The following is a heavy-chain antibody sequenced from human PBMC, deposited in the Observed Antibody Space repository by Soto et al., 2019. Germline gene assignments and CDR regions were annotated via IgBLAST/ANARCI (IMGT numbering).Heavy chain of an antibody. D-gene: IGHD1-26*01. Sequence: QVQLVQSGAEVKKPGASVIVSCKASGYTFTSYDFNWVRQATGQGLEWMGWMNPKSGNTGYAQKSQGRITTTRDTAXCTAYMELRSLTTDATAAYYLVSGTSPVRDELFFDVWCRGTVVTVSS. J-gene: IGHJ2*01. CDR1: GYTFTSYD. V-gene: IGHV1-8*01. CDR3: VSGTSPVRDELFFDV. CDR2: MNPKSGNT.